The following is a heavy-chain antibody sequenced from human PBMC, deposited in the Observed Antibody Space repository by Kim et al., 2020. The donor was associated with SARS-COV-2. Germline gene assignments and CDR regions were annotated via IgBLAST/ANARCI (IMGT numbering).Heavy chain of an antibody. V-gene: IGHV3-23*01. CDR3: AKMGSGSYLKWFDS. CDR2: ISGSDGST. D-gene: IGHD3-10*01. J-gene: IGHJ5*02. Sequence: GGSLRLSCAASGFTFSTYAMSWVRRVPGKGLEWVSGISGSDGSTKYADSVRGRFTISRDNSKNMVYLQMKSLRTEDTAVYYCAKMGSGSYLKWFDSWGQG. CDR1: GFTFSTYA.